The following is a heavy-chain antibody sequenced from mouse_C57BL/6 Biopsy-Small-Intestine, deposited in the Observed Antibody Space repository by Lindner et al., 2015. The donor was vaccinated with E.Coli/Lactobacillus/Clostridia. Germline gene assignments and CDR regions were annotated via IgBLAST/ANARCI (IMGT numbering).Heavy chain of an antibody. Sequence: SVKVSCKASGYTFTKYPIHWVRQAPDQGLEWMGWLNAANGDTECSQNFRGRVTITRDTSASTAYMELSSLRSEDTAVYYCARKDYYGSGIYYFDYWGQGTLITVSS. J-gene: IGHJ4*01. CDR1: GYTFTKYP. V-gene: IGHV1-84*02. D-gene: IGHD1-1*02. CDR2: LNAANGDT. CDR3: ARKDYYGSGIYYFDY.